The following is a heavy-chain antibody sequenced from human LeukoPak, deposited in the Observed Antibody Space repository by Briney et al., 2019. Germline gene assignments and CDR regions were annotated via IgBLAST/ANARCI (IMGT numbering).Heavy chain of an antibody. V-gene: IGHV1-69*04. J-gene: IGHJ4*02. CDR2: IIPILGIA. Sequence: GASVKVSCKASGGTFSSYAISWVRQAPGQGLEWMGRIIPILGIANYAQKFQGRVTITADKSTSTAYMELSSLRSEDTAVYYCARDLTTVTRKQVEVGSFDYWGQGTLVTVSS. D-gene: IGHD4-17*01. CDR3: ARDLTTVTRKQVEVGSFDY. CDR1: GGTFSSYA.